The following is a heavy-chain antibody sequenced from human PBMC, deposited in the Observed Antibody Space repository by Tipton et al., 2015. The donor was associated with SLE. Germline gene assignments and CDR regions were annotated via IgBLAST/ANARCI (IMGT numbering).Heavy chain of an antibody. V-gene: IGHV3-53*04. D-gene: IGHD3-3*01. CDR3: ARSPRRLRFLEWLFFDY. Sequence: LSLTCAASGFTVSSNYMSWVRRAPGKGLEWVSVIYSGGSTYYADSVKGRFTISRHNSKNTLYLQMNSLRAEDTAVYYCARSPRRLRFLEWLFFDYWGQGTLVTVSS. CDR2: IYSGGST. J-gene: IGHJ4*02. CDR1: GFTVSSNY.